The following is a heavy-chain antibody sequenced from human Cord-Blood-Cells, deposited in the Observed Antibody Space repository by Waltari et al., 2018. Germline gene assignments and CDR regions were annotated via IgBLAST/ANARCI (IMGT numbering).Heavy chain of an antibody. D-gene: IGHD6-13*01. CDR3: ARGIAAQSFDY. Sequence: QVQLQESGPGLVKPSETLSLTCTVSGGSISSYYWSWIRQPPGKGLEWIVYINYSRITNYHPSLKSLVTIAVVTSKNHFSLKRSAVTAADTAVYYCARGIAAQSFDYWGQGTLVTVSS. CDR1: GGSISSYY. V-gene: IGHV4-59*01. J-gene: IGHJ4*02. CDR2: INYSRIT.